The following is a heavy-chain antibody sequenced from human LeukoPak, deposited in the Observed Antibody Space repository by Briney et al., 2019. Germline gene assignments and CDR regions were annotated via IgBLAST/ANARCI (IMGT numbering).Heavy chain of an antibody. Sequence: GGSLRLSCAASGFTFSSYAMSWVRQAPGKGLEWVSGINWNGGSTGYADSVKGRFAISRDNAKNSLYLQMNSLRAEDTALYYCARGQRGLYYYYYMDVWGKGTTVTVSS. CDR2: INWNGGST. V-gene: IGHV3-20*04. CDR3: ARGQRGLYYYYYMDV. CDR1: GFTFSSYA. J-gene: IGHJ6*03. D-gene: IGHD3-10*01.